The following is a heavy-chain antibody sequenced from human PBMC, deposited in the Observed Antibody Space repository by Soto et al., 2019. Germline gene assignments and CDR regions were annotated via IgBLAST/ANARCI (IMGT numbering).Heavy chain of an antibody. V-gene: IGHV4-59*08. CDR3: ARHEGFYGSGSLFDY. D-gene: IGHD3-10*01. CDR2: IYYSGST. CDR1: DGSISSYY. Sequence: PSETLSDTCDVSDGSISSYYLSLILQNPGKGLEWIGFIYYSGSTNYNPSLKSRVTISVDTSKNQFSLKLSSVTAADTAVYYCARHEGFYGSGSLFDYWGQGTLVTVSS. J-gene: IGHJ4*02.